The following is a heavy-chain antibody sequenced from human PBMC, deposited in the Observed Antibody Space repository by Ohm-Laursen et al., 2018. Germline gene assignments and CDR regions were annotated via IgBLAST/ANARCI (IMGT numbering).Heavy chain of an antibody. J-gene: IGHJ4*02. Sequence: SGTLSLTCSVSGGSISGYYWSWIRQSPGKGLEWIGYIYDSGNTNYNPSLKSRVTISVDTSKNQVSLNLSSVTAADTAVYYYSSGPPEVAAGIHNYWGQGTLVTVSS. CDR1: GGSISGYY. D-gene: IGHD6-13*01. CDR2: IYDSGNT. V-gene: IGHV4-59*01. CDR3: SSGPPEVAAGIHNY.